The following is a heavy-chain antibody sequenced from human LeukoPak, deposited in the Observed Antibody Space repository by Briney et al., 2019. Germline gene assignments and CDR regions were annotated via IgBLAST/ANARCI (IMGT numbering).Heavy chain of an antibody. CDR2: INEDGSGK. J-gene: IGHJ6*04. CDR3: ARDDGDV. V-gene: IGHV3-7*01. CDR1: GFTFSNYW. Sequence: GGSLRLSCVSSGFTFSNYWMKWVRQAPGKGLEWVASINEDGSGKFSVGSVKDRITISRDNTRNSLDLQINSLTVGDTAIYYCARDDGDVWGTGTTVTVSS.